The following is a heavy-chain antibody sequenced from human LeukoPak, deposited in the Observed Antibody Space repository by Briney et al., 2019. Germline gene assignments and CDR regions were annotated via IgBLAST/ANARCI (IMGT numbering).Heavy chain of an antibody. CDR3: ASRPATVTTSYYFDY. D-gene: IGHD4-11*01. Sequence: ASVKVSCKASGGTFSSYAISWVRQAPGQGLEWMGGIIPIFGTANYAQKFQGRVTITADESTSTAYMELSSLRSEDTAVYYCASRPATVTTSYYFDYWGQGTLVTVSS. CDR2: IIPIFGTA. V-gene: IGHV1-69*13. J-gene: IGHJ4*02. CDR1: GGTFSSYA.